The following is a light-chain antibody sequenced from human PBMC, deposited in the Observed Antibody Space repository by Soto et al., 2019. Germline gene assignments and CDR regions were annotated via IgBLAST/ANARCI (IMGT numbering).Light chain of an antibody. CDR1: QSVLYSSNNKNY. CDR3: QQYYSTPRT. J-gene: IGKJ1*01. Sequence: DIVMTQSPDSLAVSLGERATINCKSSQSVLYSSNNKNYLAWYQQKPGQPPKLLIYWASTRESGVPDRFSGSGSGTDFTRTISSLQAGDVAEYYCQQYYSTPRTFGQGTKVEIK. V-gene: IGKV4-1*01. CDR2: WAS.